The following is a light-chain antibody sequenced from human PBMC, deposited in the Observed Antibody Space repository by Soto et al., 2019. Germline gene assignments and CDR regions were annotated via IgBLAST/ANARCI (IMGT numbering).Light chain of an antibody. J-gene: IGKJ4*01. CDR3: QQSYSTLPLT. CDR2: AAS. Sequence: DIQMTQSPSSLSASVGGRVTITCRTSQSISSYLNWYQQKPGKAPKLLIYAASSLQSGVPSRFSGSGSGTDFTLTISSLQPEDFATYYCQQSYSTLPLTFGGGTKVEIK. CDR1: QSISSY. V-gene: IGKV1-39*01.